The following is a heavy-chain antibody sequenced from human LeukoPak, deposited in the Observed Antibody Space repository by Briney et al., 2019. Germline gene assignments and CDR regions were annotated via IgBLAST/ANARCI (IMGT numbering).Heavy chain of an antibody. V-gene: IGHV3-66*01. CDR1: GFTVTTNY. J-gene: IGHJ4*02. Sequence: GGSLRLSCAASGFTVTTNYMTWVRQAPGKGLEWVSIIYSGGYTDYADSVKGRFTISRDNSKNTLDLQMNSLRAEDTAVYYCARGPYSSNWYVDYWGQGTLVTVSS. CDR3: ARGPYSSNWYVDY. D-gene: IGHD6-13*01. CDR2: IYSGGYT.